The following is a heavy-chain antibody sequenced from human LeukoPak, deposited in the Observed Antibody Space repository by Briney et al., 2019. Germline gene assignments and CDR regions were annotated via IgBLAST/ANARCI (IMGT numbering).Heavy chain of an antibody. CDR2: MNPNSGNT. D-gene: IGHD6-19*01. CDR1: GYTFTSYD. J-gene: IGHJ4*02. CDR3: ARVRAVAGTKAGLGY. V-gene: IGHV1-8*01. Sequence: GASVKVSCKASGYTFTSYDINWVRQATGQGLEWMGWMNPNSGNTGYAQKFQGRVTMTRNTSISTAYMELSSLRSEDMAVYYCARVRAVAGTKAGLGYWGQGTLVTVSS.